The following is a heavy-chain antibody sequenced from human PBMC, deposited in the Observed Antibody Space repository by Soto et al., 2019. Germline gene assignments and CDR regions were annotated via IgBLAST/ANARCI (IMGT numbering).Heavy chain of an antibody. CDR1: GGSISSGGYS. V-gene: IGHV4-30-2*01. CDR3: ARVPAP. J-gene: IGHJ5*02. Sequence: PSETLSLTCAVSGGSISSGGYSWSWIRQPPGKGLEWIGYIYHSGNTYYNPSLKSRVTISVDRSKNQFSLRLSSVTDADTAVFYAARVPAPWGEETLVTVSS. CDR2: IYHSGNT.